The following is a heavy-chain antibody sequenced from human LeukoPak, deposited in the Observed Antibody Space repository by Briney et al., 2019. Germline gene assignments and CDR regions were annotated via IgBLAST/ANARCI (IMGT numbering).Heavy chain of an antibody. CDR1: GGSLTGYY. Sequence: SETLSLTCTVSGGSLTGYYWSWVRQPPGKDVEWVGYIYYSGSTNYNPSLKSRVTISVDTSKNQFSLTLNSVTAADTAIYYCARARLSWYFDLWGRGSLVTVSS. CDR3: ARARLSWYFDL. CDR2: IYYSGST. V-gene: IGHV4-59*01. J-gene: IGHJ2*01.